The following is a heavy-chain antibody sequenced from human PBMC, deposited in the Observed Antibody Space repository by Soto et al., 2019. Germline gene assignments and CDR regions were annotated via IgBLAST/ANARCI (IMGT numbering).Heavy chain of an antibody. CDR2: ISGSGGST. V-gene: IGHV3-23*01. J-gene: IGHJ3*02. Sequence: GGSLRLSCAASGFTFSSYAMSWVRQAPGKGLEWVSAISGSGGSTYYADSVKGRFTISRDNSKNTLYLQMNSLRAEDTAVYYCATGYSSGHHAFDIWGQWTMVTVSS. CDR1: GFTFSSYA. CDR3: ATGYSSGHHAFDI. D-gene: IGHD6-19*01.